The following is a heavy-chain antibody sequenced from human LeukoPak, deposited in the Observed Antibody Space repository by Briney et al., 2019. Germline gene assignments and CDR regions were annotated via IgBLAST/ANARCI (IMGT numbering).Heavy chain of an antibody. CDR2: ISGSGGST. J-gene: IGHJ4*02. Sequence: PGGSLRLSCAASGFTFSSYAMSWVRQAPGKGLEWVSAISGSGGSTYYADSVKGRFTISRDNSKNTLYLQMNSLRAEDTAVYYCARAPTPPGYYGSGSYDYWGQGTLVTVSS. D-gene: IGHD3-10*01. CDR3: ARAPTPPGYYGSGSYDY. CDR1: GFTFSSYA. V-gene: IGHV3-23*01.